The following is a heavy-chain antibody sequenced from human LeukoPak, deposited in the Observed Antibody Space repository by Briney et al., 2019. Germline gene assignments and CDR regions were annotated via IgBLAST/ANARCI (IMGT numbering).Heavy chain of an antibody. D-gene: IGHD2-15*01. V-gene: IGHV3-64*01. CDR3: ARYGAGSCYDY. CDR2: ISTDGYGT. CDR1: GFTFSTYA. Sequence: GGSLRLSCAASGFTFSTYAMHWVRQAPGKGLEYVSAISTDGYGTYYGNSVKGRFTISRDNSKNMLYLQMGSLRPEDMAVYYCARYGAGSCYDYSGQGTLVTVSS. J-gene: IGHJ4*02.